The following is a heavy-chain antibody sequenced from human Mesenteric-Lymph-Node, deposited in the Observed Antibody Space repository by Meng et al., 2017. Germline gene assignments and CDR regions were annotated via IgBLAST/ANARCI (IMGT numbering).Heavy chain of an antibody. CDR2: IWYDGSNK. CDR3: ARAGICGGDCSYGQRENWYFDL. D-gene: IGHD2-21*02. Sequence: GESLKISCEASGFTFSNSAMSWVRQAPGKGLEWVAVIWYDGSNKYYADSVKGRFTISRDNSKNTLYLQMNSLRAEDTAVYYCARAGICGGDCSYGQRENWYFDLWGRGTLVTVSS. CDR1: GFTFSNSA. J-gene: IGHJ2*01. V-gene: IGHV3-33*08.